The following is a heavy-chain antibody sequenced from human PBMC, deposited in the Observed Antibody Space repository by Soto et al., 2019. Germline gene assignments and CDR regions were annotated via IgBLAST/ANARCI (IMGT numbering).Heavy chain of an antibody. CDR3: ARGEGGYSYGSYYYYGMDV. V-gene: IGHV3-21*01. CDR2: ISSSSSYI. CDR1: GFTFSSYS. J-gene: IGHJ6*02. Sequence: GGSLRLSCAASGFTFSSYSMNWVRQAPGKGLEWVSSISSSSSYIYYADSVKGRFTISRDNAKNSLYLQMNSLRAEDTAVYYCARGEGGYSYGSYYYYGMDVWGQGTTATVSS. D-gene: IGHD5-18*01.